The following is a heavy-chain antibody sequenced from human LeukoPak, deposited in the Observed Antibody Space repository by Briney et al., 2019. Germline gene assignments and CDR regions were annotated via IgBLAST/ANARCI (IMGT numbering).Heavy chain of an antibody. Sequence: PGGSLRLSCAASGFTFSSYAMHWVRQAPGKGLEWVAVISYDGSNKYYADSVKGRFTISRDNSKNTLYLQMNSLRAEDTAVYYCARDWRNYMDVWGKGTTVTVSS. CDR1: GFTFSSYA. J-gene: IGHJ6*03. CDR2: ISYDGSNK. CDR3: ARDWRNYMDV. V-gene: IGHV3-30-3*01.